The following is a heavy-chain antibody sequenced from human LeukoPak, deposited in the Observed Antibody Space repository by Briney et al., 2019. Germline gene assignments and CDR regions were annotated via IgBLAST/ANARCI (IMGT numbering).Heavy chain of an antibody. CDR1: GFTFSNYW. Sequence: GGSLRLSCAASGFTFSNYWMHWVRQAPGKGLVWVSRINTDGITTNYADSVKGRFTISRDSAKNTLYLQMNSLRAEDTAVYYCARTGYSSSSLLYWGQGTLVTVSS. D-gene: IGHD6-6*01. CDR2: INTDGITT. V-gene: IGHV3-74*01. J-gene: IGHJ4*02. CDR3: ARTGYSSSSLLY.